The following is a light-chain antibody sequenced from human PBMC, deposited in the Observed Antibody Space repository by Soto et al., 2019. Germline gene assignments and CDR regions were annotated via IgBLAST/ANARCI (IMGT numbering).Light chain of an antibody. CDR1: DSNIGNNA. J-gene: IGLJ3*02. Sequence: QLVLTQPPSVSGAPRQRVTISCSGSDSNIGNNAVNWYQLVPGKAPKVVIYRNNVVLSGVSDRFSGSKSGTSASLAISRLQSEDEADYYCAAWDDSLDAQVFGGGTKLTVL. V-gene: IGLV1-36*01. CDR3: AAWDDSLDAQV. CDR2: RNN.